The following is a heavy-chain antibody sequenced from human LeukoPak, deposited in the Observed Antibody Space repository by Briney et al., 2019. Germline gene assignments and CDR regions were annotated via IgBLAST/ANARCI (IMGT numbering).Heavy chain of an antibody. CDR1: GFTFSSYT. D-gene: IGHD2-2*01. CDR2: ISGSGGST. CDR3: AKGVQVPAASMFDP. V-gene: IGHV3-23*01. J-gene: IGHJ5*02. Sequence: HPGGSLRLSCAASGFTFSSYTMNWFRQAPGKGLEWVSAISGSGGSTYYADSVKGRFTISRDNSKNTLYVQMNSLRAEDTALYYCAKGVQVPAASMFDPWGQGTLVTVSS.